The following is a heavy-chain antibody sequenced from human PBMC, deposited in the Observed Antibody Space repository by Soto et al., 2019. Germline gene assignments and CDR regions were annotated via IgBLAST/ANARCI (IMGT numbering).Heavy chain of an antibody. J-gene: IGHJ4*02. D-gene: IGHD1-26*01. CDR3: TSPGSYGIDY. Sequence: HPGGSLRLSCAASGFTFSGSAMHWVRQASGKGLEWVGRIRSKANSYATAYAASVKGRLTISRDDSKNTAYLQMNSLKTEDTAVYYCTSPGSYGIDYWGQGTLVTVSS. CDR1: GFTFSGSA. V-gene: IGHV3-73*01. CDR2: IRSKANSYAT.